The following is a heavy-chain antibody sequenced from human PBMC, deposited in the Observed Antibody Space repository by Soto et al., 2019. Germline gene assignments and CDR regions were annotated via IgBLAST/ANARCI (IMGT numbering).Heavy chain of an antibody. V-gene: IGHV3-74*01. CDR1: GGNISDFW. D-gene: IGHD6-19*01. J-gene: IGHJ4*02. Sequence: GLLRHPCAASGGNISDFWRHWARQAPGKGLVWVSRINTDGSSTSYADSVKGRFTSSRDNAKSTLYLQMNSLRAEDTAVYYCARDGGWIASWGQGALVTVSS. CDR3: ARDGGWIAS. CDR2: INTDGSST.